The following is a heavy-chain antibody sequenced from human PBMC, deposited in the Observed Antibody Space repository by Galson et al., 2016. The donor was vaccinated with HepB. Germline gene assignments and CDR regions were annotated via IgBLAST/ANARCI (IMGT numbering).Heavy chain of an antibody. CDR2: INAGSGNT. CDR1: GYIFTDFA. J-gene: IGHJ6*01. Sequence: SVKVSCKASGYIFTDFALHWVRQAPGQSLEWMGWINAGSGNTKSSQKFHDRVTLTRDTSATTAYLYLRGLRFEDTAVYDCARGALLSLVRVVDVWGQGTALSVSS. CDR3: ARGALLSLVRVVDV. D-gene: IGHD3-10*01. V-gene: IGHV1-3*01.